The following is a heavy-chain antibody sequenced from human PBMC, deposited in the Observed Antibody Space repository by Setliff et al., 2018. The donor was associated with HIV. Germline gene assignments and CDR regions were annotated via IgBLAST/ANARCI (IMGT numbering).Heavy chain of an antibody. CDR2: IDSSGTT. D-gene: IGHD3-10*01. Sequence: TLSLTCTISGGSFGVYRWSWIRQSAGRGLEWIGRIDSSGTTDYKPSLKGRVAISVDTSRSQFSLRVTSVTAADTAVYFCARDRHSSGLGSYGPWGPGILVTVSS. CDR1: GGSFGVYR. J-gene: IGHJ5*02. CDR3: ARDRHSSGLGSYGP. V-gene: IGHV4-4*07.